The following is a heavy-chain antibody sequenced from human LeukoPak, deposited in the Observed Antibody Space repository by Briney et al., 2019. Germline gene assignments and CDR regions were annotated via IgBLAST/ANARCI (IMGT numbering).Heavy chain of an antibody. D-gene: IGHD2-2*01. Sequence: GESLKISCKGSGYSFTSYWISWVRQMPGKGLEWMGRIDPGDSYTNYSPSFQGHVTISADKSISTAYLQWSSLKASDTAMYYCARSRAIVVVPAAPFDPWGQGALVTVSS. CDR2: IDPGDSYT. V-gene: IGHV5-10-1*01. CDR3: ARSRAIVVVPAAPFDP. CDR1: GYSFTSYW. J-gene: IGHJ5*02.